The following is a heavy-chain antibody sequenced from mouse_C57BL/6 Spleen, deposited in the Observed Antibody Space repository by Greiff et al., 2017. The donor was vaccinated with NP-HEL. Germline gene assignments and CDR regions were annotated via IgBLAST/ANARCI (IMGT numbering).Heavy chain of an antibody. V-gene: IGHV1-69*01. D-gene: IGHD1-1*01. Sequence: QVQLQQPGAELVMPGDEVKRDGKEAGGAFGSGLLDGGRQRPGQGLEWIGEIDPSDSYTNYNQKFKGKSTLTVDKSSSTAYMQLSSLTSEDSAVYYCAILRRRWYFDVWGTGTTVTVSS. CDR1: GGAFGSGL. J-gene: IGHJ1*03. CDR3: AILRRRWYFDV. CDR2: IDPSDSYT.